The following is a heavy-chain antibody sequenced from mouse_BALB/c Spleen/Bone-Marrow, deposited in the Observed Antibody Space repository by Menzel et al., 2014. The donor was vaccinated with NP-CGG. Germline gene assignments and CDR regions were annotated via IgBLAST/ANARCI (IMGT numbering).Heavy chain of an antibody. CDR3: ARRAARATGFAY. Sequence: VQLQQSGAELVKPGASVKLSCTASGFNIKDTYMHWVKQGPEQGLEWIGRIDPANGNTKYDPKFQGKATITADTSSNTAYLQLSSLTSEDTAVYYCARRAARATGFAYWGQGTLVTVSA. J-gene: IGHJ3*01. CDR1: GFNIKDTY. V-gene: IGHV14-3*02. CDR2: IDPANGNT. D-gene: IGHD3-1*01.